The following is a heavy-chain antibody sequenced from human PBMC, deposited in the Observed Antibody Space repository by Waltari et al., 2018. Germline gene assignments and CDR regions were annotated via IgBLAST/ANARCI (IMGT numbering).Heavy chain of an antibody. J-gene: IGHJ2*01. CDR2: IYYSGST. V-gene: IGHV4-59*11. Sequence: QVQLQESGPGLVKPSETLSLTCTVSGGSISSHYWSWLRQPPGKGLEWIGYIYYSGSTNYNPSLKSRVTISVDTSKNQSSLELSSVTAADTAVYYCARAIYLGYSGSAVWYFDLWGRGTLVTVSS. CDR1: GGSISSHY. CDR3: ARAIYLGYSGSAVWYFDL. D-gene: IGHD6-6*01.